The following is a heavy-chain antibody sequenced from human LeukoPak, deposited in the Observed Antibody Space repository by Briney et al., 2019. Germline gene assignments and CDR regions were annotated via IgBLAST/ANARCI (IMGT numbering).Heavy chain of an antibody. V-gene: IGHV4-34*01. D-gene: IGHD5-18*01. CDR2: INHSGST. CDR1: GGSISSYY. J-gene: IGHJ4*02. Sequence: SETLSLTCTVSGGSISSYYWSWIRQPPGKGLEWIGEINHSGSTNYNPSLKSRVTISVDTSKNQFSLNLSSVTAADTAVYYCATFGYSYGYRGYFDYWGQGTLVTVSS. CDR3: ATFGYSYGYRGYFDY.